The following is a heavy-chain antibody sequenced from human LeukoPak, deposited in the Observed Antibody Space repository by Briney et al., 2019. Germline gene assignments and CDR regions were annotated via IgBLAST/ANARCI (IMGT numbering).Heavy chain of an antibody. J-gene: IGHJ4*02. V-gene: IGHV1-8*01. Sequence: GASVKVSCKASGYTFTSYDINWVRQATGQGLEWMGWMNPNSGNTGYAQKFQGRVTMTRNTSISTAYMELSSLRSEDTAVHYCARTVGAIDIFDYWGQGTLVTVSS. CDR2: MNPNSGNT. D-gene: IGHD1-26*01. CDR3: ARTVGAIDIFDY. CDR1: GYTFTSYD.